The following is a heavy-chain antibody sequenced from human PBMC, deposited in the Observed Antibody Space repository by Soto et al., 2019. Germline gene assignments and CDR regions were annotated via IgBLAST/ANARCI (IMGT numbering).Heavy chain of an antibody. J-gene: IGHJ4*02. V-gene: IGHV3-30*18. CDR1: GFTFSSYG. D-gene: IGHD3-22*01. CDR2: ISYDGSNK. Sequence: QVQLVESGGGVVQPGRSLRLSCAASGFTFSSYGMHWVRQAPGKGLEWVAAISYDGSNKYYADSVKGRFTISRDNSKNPLYLQMNSLRAEDTAVYYCAKQDYDSSGYGVYFDYWGQGTLVTVSS. CDR3: AKQDYDSSGYGVYFDY.